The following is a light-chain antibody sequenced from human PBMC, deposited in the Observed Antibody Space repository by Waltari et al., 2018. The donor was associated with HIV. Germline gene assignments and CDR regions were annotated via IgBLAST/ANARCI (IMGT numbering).Light chain of an antibody. V-gene: IGLV3-1*01. CDR1: KLGDKY. Sequence: SYELTQPPSVSVSPGQTASITCSGAKLGDKYACWYQQKPGQSPVLVIYQDSKQPSGIPERFSGSNSGNTATLTISGTQAMDEADYYCQAWDSSTVVFGGGTKLTVL. J-gene: IGLJ2*01. CDR3: QAWDSSTVV. CDR2: QDS.